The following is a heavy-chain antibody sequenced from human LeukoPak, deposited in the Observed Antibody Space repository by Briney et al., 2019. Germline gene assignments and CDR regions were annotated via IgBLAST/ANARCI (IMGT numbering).Heavy chain of an antibody. Sequence: SETLSLTCTVSGGSIGGSSYYWGWIRQPPGKGLEWIGIIYYSGSTYYNPSLKSRVTISVDTSKNQFSLKLSSVTAADTAVYFCARHIGYYVSNAFDIWGQGTMVTVSS. V-gene: IGHV4-39*01. CDR1: GGSIGGSSYY. D-gene: IGHD3-10*02. CDR2: IYYSGST. J-gene: IGHJ3*02. CDR3: ARHIGYYVSNAFDI.